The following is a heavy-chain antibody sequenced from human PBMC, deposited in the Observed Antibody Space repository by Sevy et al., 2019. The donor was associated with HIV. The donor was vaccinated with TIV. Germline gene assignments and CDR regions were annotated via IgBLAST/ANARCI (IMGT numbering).Heavy chain of an antibody. J-gene: IGHJ6*03. V-gene: IGHV4-59*01. CDR1: GGSISSYY. CDR2: IYYSGST. D-gene: IGHD3-9*01. Sequence: SETLSLTCTVSGGSISSYYWSWIRQPPGKGLEWIGYIYYSGSTNNNPSLKSRVTISVDTSKNQFSLKLSSVTAADTAVYYCARGKRYFDSPYYYMDVWGKGTTVTVSS. CDR3: ARGKRYFDSPYYYMDV.